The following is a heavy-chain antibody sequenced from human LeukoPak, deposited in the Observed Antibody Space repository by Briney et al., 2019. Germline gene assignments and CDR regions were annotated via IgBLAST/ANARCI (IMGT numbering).Heavy chain of an antibody. V-gene: IGHV3-48*01. CDR1: GFTFSSYS. Sequence: GGSLRLSRAASGFTFSSYSMNWVRQAPGKGLEWVSYISSSSSTIYYADSVKGRFTISRDNSKNTLYLQMNSLRVEDTAVYYCAKEGSTAVAGYADYFQHWGQGTLVTVSS. CDR3: AKEGSTAVAGYADYFQH. CDR2: ISSSSSTI. J-gene: IGHJ1*01. D-gene: IGHD6-19*01.